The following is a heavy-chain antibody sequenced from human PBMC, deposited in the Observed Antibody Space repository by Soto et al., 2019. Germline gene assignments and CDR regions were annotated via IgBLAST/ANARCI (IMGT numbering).Heavy chain of an antibody. CDR3: ARDLRYYYDSSGYYRNWFDP. Sequence: QVQLQESGPGLVKPSETLSLTCTVSGGSISSYYWSWIRQPPGKGLEWIGYIYYSGSTNYNPSLKCRVTISVDTSKNQFSLKLSSVTAADTAVYYCARDLRYYYDSSGYYRNWFDPWGQGTLVTVSS. CDR1: GGSISSYY. J-gene: IGHJ5*02. D-gene: IGHD3-22*01. V-gene: IGHV4-59*01. CDR2: IYYSGST.